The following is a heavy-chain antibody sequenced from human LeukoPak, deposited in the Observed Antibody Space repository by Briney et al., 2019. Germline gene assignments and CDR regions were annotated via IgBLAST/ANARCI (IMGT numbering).Heavy chain of an antibody. V-gene: IGHV1-2*02. D-gene: IGHD6-13*01. J-gene: IGHJ4*02. Sequence: AASVKVSCTASGYTFTDYYIHWVRHAPGQGLEWMGWFNPNSGGTNYAQKFQGRVTMPRDTSTSTVYMELSSLRSEDTAVYYCARWHSSRWQKFDDWGQEARVTVTS. CDR2: FNPNSGGT. CDR1: GYTFTDYY. CDR3: ARWHSSRWQKFDD.